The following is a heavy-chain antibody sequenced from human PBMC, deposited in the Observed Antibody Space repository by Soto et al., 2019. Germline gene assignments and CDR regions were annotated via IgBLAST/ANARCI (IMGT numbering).Heavy chain of an antibody. Sequence: PSETLSLTCTVSGGSISSYYWSWIRQPPGKGLEWIGYIYYSGSTNYNPSLKSRVTISVDTSKNQFSLKLSSVTAADTAVYYCARADDLYYFDYWGQGTLVTVSS. D-gene: IGHD1-1*01. CDR3: ARADDLYYFDY. J-gene: IGHJ4*02. CDR1: GGSISSYY. V-gene: IGHV4-59*01. CDR2: IYYSGST.